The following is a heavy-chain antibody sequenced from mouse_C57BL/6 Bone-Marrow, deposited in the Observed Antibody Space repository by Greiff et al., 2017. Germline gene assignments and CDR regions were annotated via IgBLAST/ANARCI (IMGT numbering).Heavy chain of an antibody. J-gene: IGHJ4*01. V-gene: IGHV1-72*01. CDR2: IDPNSGGT. D-gene: IGHD1-1*01. Sequence: QVQLQQPGAELVKPGASVKLSCKASGYTFTSYWMHWVKQRPGRGLEWIGRIDPNSGGTKYNEKFKSKATLTVDKPSSTAYMTLSSLTSEDSAVYYCASRGYGSSYVGVMDYWGQGTSVTVSS. CDR1: GYTFTSYW. CDR3: ASRGYGSSYVGVMDY.